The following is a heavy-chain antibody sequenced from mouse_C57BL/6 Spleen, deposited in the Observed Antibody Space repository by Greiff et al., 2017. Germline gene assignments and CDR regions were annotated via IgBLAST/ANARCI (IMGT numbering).Heavy chain of an antibody. J-gene: IGHJ1*03. V-gene: IGHV3-6*01. CDR3: ASLGYDGYYDG. D-gene: IGHD2-12*01. Sequence: VQLQQSGPGLVKPSQSLSLTCSVTGYSITSGYYWNCIRPFPGNKLEWMGYISYDSSNNYNPSLKNRISITRDTSKNPFFRKLNSVTTEDTATYYCASLGYDGYYDGWGTGPTVTVSS. CDR2: ISYDSSN. CDR1: GYSITSGYY.